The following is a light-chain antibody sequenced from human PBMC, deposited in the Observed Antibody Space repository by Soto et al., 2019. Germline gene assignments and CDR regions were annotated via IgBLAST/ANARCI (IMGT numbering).Light chain of an antibody. J-gene: IGKJ4*01. CDR1: QSVSSY. CDR3: KQRSNWPLT. CDR2: DAS. Sequence: EIVLTQSPATLSLSPGERATLSCRASQSVSSYLAWYQQKPGQAPRLLIYDASNRATGIPARFSGSGSGTDFTLFISSLEPEDFAVYYCKQRSNWPLTFGGGTKVDIK. V-gene: IGKV3-11*01.